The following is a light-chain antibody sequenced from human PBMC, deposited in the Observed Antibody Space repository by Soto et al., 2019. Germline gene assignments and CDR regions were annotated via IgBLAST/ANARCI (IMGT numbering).Light chain of an antibody. Sequence: DIVMTQTPLSSPVTLGQPASISCRSSQSLVHGDGNTYLSWLQQRPGQPPRLLIYKISKRSSGVRDRFSGSGAGTDFTLKISKVEAEDVGVYYCMQATQFPGTFGQGTRLEIK. CDR1: QSLVHGDGNTY. J-gene: IGKJ2*01. CDR3: MQATQFPGT. V-gene: IGKV2-24*01. CDR2: KIS.